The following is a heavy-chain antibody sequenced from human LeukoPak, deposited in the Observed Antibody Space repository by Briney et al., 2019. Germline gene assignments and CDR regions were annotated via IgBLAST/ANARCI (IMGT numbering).Heavy chain of an antibody. V-gene: IGHV1-8*01. CDR3: ARDYSPNYYDSSGYYY. CDR1: GYTFTSYD. Sequence: ASVKVSCKASGYTFTSYDINWVRQATGQGLEWMGWMNPNSGNTGYAQKFQGRVTMTRNTSISTAYMELSSLRSEDTAVYYCARDYSPNYYDSSGYYYWGQGTLVTVSS. CDR2: MNPNSGNT. D-gene: IGHD3-22*01. J-gene: IGHJ4*02.